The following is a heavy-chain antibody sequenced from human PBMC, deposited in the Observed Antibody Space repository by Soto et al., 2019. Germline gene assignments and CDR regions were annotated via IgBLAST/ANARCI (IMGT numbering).Heavy chain of an antibody. CDR1: GFTFSSYA. CDR3: ARVMEYQLLSGTFDI. J-gene: IGHJ3*02. CDR2: ISYDGSNK. V-gene: IGHV3-30-3*01. D-gene: IGHD2-2*01. Sequence: GGSLRLSCAASGFTFSSYAMHWVRQAPGKGLEWVAVISYDGSNKYYADSVKGRFTISRDNSKNTLYLQMNSLRAKDTAVYYCARVMEYQLLSGTFDIWGQGTMVTVSS.